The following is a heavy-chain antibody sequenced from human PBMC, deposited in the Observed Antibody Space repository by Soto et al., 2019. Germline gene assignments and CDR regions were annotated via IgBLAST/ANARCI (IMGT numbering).Heavy chain of an antibody. CDR2: IYYSGST. J-gene: IGHJ4*02. V-gene: IGHV4-30-4*01. CDR1: GGSISSGDYY. Sequence: QVQLQESGPGLVKPSQTLSLTCTVSGGSISSGDYYWSWIRQPPGKGLEWIGYIYYSGSTYYNPYLKSRVTISVDTAKNQFSLKLSSVTAADTAVYYCARDIAAAGHFDYWGQGTLVTVSS. CDR3: ARDIAAAGHFDY. D-gene: IGHD6-13*01.